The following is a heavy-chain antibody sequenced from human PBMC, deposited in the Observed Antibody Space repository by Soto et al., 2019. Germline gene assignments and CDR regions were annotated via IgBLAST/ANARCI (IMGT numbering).Heavy chain of an antibody. Sequence: PGGSLRLSCAASGFTFDDYTMHWVRQAPGKGLEWVSLISWDGGSTYYADSVKGRFTISRDNSKNSLYLQMNSLRTEDTALYYCAKDLNVSPGWSNFDYWGQGTLVTVS. V-gene: IGHV3-43*01. CDR3: AKDLNVSPGWSNFDY. D-gene: IGHD6-19*01. CDR2: ISWDGGST. J-gene: IGHJ4*02. CDR1: GFTFDDYT.